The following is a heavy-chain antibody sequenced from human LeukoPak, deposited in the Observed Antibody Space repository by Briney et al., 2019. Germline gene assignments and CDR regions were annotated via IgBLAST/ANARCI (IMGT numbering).Heavy chain of an antibody. J-gene: IGHJ4*02. CDR2: INTNTGNP. CDR1: GYTFTGYA. Sequence: WASVKVSCKASGYTFTGYAMNWVRQAPGQGLEWMGWINTNTGNPMYAQGFTGRFVFSLDTSVSTAYLQISSLKAEDTAVYYCARDGGVATYDYWGQGTLVTVSS. V-gene: IGHV7-4-1*02. CDR3: ARDGGVATYDY. D-gene: IGHD3-3*01.